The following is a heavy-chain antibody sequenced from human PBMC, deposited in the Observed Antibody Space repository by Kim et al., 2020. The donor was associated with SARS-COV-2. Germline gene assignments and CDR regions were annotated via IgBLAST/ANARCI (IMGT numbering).Heavy chain of an antibody. J-gene: IGHJ6*02. CDR1: GGSISSYY. V-gene: IGHV4-59*01. CDR3: ARDQRREGSYYYGMDV. CDR2: IYYSGST. Sequence: SETLSLTCTVSGGSISSYYWSWIRQPPGKGLEWIGYIYYSGSTNYNPYLKSRVTISVDTSKNQFSLKLSSVTAADTAVDYCARDQRREGSYYYGMDVWGQGTTVTVSS.